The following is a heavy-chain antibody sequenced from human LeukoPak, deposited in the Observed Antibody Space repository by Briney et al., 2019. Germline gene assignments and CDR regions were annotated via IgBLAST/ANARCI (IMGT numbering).Heavy chain of an antibody. CDR1: GYTFTSYD. J-gene: IGHJ6*02. V-gene: IGHV1-8*01. CDR2: MNPNSGNT. D-gene: IGHD2-2*01. Sequence: ASVKVSCKASGYTFTSYDINWVRQATGQGLEWMGWMNPNSGNTGYAQKFQGRVTMTRNTSISTAYMELSSLRSEDTAVYYCGRMGGYCSSTSCFPLLYYYYYGMDVWGQGTTVTVSS. CDR3: GRMGGYCSSTSCFPLLYYYYYGMDV.